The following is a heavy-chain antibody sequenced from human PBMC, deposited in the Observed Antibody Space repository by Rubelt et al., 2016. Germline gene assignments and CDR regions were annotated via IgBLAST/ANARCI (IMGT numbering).Heavy chain of an antibody. D-gene: IGHD3-3*01. CDR1: GGTFSSYA. CDR3: ATGGDFGVVIPNWFDP. J-gene: IGHJ5*02. CDR2: IIPIFGTA. V-gene: IGHV1-69*01. Sequence: QVQLVQSGAEVKKPGSSVKVSCKASGGTFSSYAISWVRQAPGQGLEWMGGIIPIFGTAHYAQKFQGRGTMTSEESTRTAYMELSSLRSEETAVYYCATGGDFGVVIPNWFDPWGQGTLVTVSS.